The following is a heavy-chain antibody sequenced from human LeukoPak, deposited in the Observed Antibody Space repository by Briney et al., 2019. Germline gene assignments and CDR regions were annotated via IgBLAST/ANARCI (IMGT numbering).Heavy chain of an antibody. V-gene: IGHV3-21*01. CDR1: GFTFSSYS. CDR2: ISSSSSDI. CDR3: ARGDFWSGYSGTDYYYMDV. Sequence: GGSLRLSCAASGFTFSSYSMNWVRQAPGKGLEWVSSISSSSSDIYYADSVKGRFTISRDNAKNSLYLQMNSLRAEDTAVYYCARGDFWSGYSGTDYYYMDVWGKGTTVTVSS. D-gene: IGHD3-3*01. J-gene: IGHJ6*03.